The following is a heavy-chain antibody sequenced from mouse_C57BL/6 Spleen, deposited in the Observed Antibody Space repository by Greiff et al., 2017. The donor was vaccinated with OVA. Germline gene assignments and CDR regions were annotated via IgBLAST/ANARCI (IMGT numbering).Heavy chain of an antibody. D-gene: IGHD1-1*01. J-gene: IGHJ2*01. CDR3: ARWTVVAKYFDY. CDR2: LDPEDGDT. CDR1: GFNFKDYY. Sequence: VQLKESGAELVKPGASVKLSCTASGFNFKDYYMHWVKQRTEQGLEWIGRLDPEDGDTKSAPKFQGKATIPADTSSNTAYLPLSSLTSEDTAVYYCARWTVVAKYFDYGGQGITLTVSS. V-gene: IGHV14-2*01.